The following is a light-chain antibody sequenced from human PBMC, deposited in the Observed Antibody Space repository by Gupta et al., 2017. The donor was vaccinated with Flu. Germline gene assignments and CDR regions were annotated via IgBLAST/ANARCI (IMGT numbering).Light chain of an antibody. J-gene: IGKJ1*01. CDR2: KTS. CDR3: QQYNSYTGT. CDR1: QSITGW. V-gene: IGKV1-5*03. Sequence: PSTLSSSVGDRVTITCRASQSITGWLAWYQQKPGKAPKLLIYKTSILESGVPSRLSGSGSGTEFTLTISSLQPDDFATYYCQQYNSYTGTFGQGTKVEIK.